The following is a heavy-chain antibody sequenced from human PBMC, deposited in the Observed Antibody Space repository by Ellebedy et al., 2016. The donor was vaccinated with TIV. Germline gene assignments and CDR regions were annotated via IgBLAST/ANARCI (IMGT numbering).Heavy chain of an antibody. CDR1: GFTFSSYA. CDR3: AKDGGGDCCRTFDY. D-gene: IGHD2-21*01. V-gene: IGHV3-23*01. J-gene: IGHJ4*02. CDR2: ISGSGGST. Sequence: GESLKISXAASGFTFSSYAMSWVRQAPGKGLEWVSAISGSGGSTYYADSVKGRFTISRDNSKNTLYLQMNSLRAEDTAVYYCAKDGGGDCCRTFDYWGQGTLVTVSS.